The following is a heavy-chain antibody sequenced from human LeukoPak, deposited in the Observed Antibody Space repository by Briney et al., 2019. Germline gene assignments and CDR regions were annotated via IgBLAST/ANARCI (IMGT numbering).Heavy chain of an antibody. CDR1: AGSISTINYW. CDR2: VYYSGST. Sequence: SETLSLTCSVSAGSISTINYWWAWIRQAPGKGLEWIGDVYYSGSTYYNPSLKSRVTILIDMSKNQFSLRLRSVTAADTAVYYCARHLDYSNWAHYYIDVRGKGTTVTVSS. D-gene: IGHD2-2*01. V-gene: IGHV4-39*01. J-gene: IGHJ6*03. CDR3: ARHLDYSNWAHYYIDV.